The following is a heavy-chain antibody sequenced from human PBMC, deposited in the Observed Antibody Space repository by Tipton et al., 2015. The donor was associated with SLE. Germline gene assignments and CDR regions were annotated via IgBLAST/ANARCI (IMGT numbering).Heavy chain of an antibody. CDR3: ARGLLYSSTHYYYYYYMDV. Sequence: TLSLTCAVSGYSISNDNWWGWIRQPPGKGLEWIGYIYHSGLSYYNPSLKSRVTISVDTSKNQFSLKLSSVTAADTAVYYCARGLLYSSTHYYYYYYMDVWGQGTTVTISS. J-gene: IGHJ6*03. V-gene: IGHV4-28*03. D-gene: IGHD6-13*01. CDR1: GYSISNDNW. CDR2: IYHSGLS.